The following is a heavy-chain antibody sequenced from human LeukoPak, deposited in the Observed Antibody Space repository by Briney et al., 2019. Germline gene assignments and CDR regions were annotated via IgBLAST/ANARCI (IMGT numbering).Heavy chain of an antibody. CDR3: ARALWFGELNWFDP. CDR2: IYHSGST. J-gene: IGHJ5*02. V-gene: IGHV4-30-2*01. D-gene: IGHD3-10*01. CDR1: GGSISSGGYS. Sequence: SETLSLTCAVSGGSISSGGYSWSWIRQPPGTGLEWIGYIYHSGSTYYNPSLKSRVTISVDRSKNQFSLKLSSVTAADTAVYYCARALWFGELNWFDPWGQGTLVTVSS.